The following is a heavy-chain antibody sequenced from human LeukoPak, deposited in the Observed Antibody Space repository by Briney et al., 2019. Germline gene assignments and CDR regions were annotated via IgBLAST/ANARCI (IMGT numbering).Heavy chain of an antibody. Sequence: QALTIASTGSRHSFTSYWIGWTRSMPRKGMDWRGIIYPVDSDIRYSPFFQGQVTISADKSISTAYLQWSSLKASDTAMYYCARRGSSTPHFDFWGQGHLVTVSS. D-gene: IGHD2-2*01. CDR1: RHSFTSYW. J-gene: IGHJ4*02. V-gene: IGHV5-51*01. CDR3: ARRGSSTPHFDF. CDR2: IYPVDSDI.